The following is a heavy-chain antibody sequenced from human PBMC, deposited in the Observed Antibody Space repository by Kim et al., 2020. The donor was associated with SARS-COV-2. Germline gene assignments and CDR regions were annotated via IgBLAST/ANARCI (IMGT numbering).Heavy chain of an antibody. V-gene: IGHV3-11*06. CDR3: ARVSVATIWGDAFDI. CDR2: ISSSSSYT. D-gene: IGHD5-12*01. CDR1: GFTFSDYY. Sequence: GGSLRLSCAASGFTFSDYYMSWIRQAPGKGLEWVSYISSSSSYTNYADSVKGRFTISRDNAKNSLYLQMNSLRAEDTAVYYCARVSVATIWGDAFDIWGQGTMVTVSS. J-gene: IGHJ3*02.